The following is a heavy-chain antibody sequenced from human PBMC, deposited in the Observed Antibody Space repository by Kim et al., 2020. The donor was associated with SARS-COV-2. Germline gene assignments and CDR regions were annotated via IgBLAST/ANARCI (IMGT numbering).Heavy chain of an antibody. CDR2: TSI. V-gene: IGHV3-48*02. J-gene: IGHJ4*02. D-gene: IGHD3-10*01. Sequence: TSIYYADSVKGRFTVSRDNAKNSLFLQMNSLRDEDTAVYYCARLRSGYDYWGQGTLVTVSS. CDR3: ARLRSGYDY.